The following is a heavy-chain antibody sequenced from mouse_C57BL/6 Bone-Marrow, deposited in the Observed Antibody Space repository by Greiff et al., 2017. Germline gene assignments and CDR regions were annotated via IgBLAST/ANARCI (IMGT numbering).Heavy chain of an antibody. D-gene: IGHD3-2*02. J-gene: IGHJ4*01. CDR1: GFSLTSYG. CDR3: ARHETAQATNYYAMDY. Sequence: VKLVESGPGLVAPSQSLSITCTVSGFSLTSYGVHWVRQPPGKGLEWLVVIWSDGSTTYNSALKSRLSISKDNSKSQVFLKMNSLQTDDTAMYYCARHETAQATNYYAMDYWGQGTSVTVSS. V-gene: IGHV2-6-1*01. CDR2: IWSDGST.